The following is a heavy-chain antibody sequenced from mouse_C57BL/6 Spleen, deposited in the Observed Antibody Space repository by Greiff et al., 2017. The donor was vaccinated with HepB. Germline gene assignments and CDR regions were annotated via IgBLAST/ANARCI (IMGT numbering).Heavy chain of an antibody. CDR1: GYAFSSYW. D-gene: IGHD2-3*01. J-gene: IGHJ4*01. Sequence: VQLVESGAELVKPGASVKISCKASGYAFSSYWMNWVKQRPGKGLEWIGQIYPGDGDTNYNGKFKGKATLTADKSSSTAYMQLSSLTSEDSAVYFCARRDGSDYAMDYWGQGTSVTVSS. CDR3: ARRDGSDYAMDY. V-gene: IGHV1-80*01. CDR2: IYPGDGDT.